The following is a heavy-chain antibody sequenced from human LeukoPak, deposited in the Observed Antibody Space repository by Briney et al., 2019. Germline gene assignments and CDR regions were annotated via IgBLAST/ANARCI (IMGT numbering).Heavy chain of an antibody. CDR2: ISGSGGST. CDR1: GFTFSSSA. D-gene: IGHD6-13*01. Sequence: GGSLRLSCAASGFTFSSSAMSWVRQAPGKGLEWVSAISGSGGSTYYADSVKGRFTISRDNSKNTLYLQMNSLRAEDTAVYYCAKEKVYSSSWYAGDDYWGQGTLVTVSS. J-gene: IGHJ4*02. CDR3: AKEKVYSSSWYAGDDY. V-gene: IGHV3-23*01.